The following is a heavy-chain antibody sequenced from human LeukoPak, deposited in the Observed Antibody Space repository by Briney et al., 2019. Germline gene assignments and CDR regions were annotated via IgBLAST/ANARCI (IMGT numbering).Heavy chain of an antibody. J-gene: IGHJ4*02. CDR3: TKAPIVSCSGAFCYPFDS. V-gene: IGHV3-23*01. Sequence: PGGSLRLSCAASGFTFSSYGMSWVRQAPGKGLEWVSATVGGGSPNTYHADSVKGRFTISRDNSKNTLFPQMNSLRAEDTAIYYCTKAPIVSCSGAFCYPFDSWGQGTLVTVSS. CDR2: TVGGGSPNT. CDR1: GFTFSSYG. D-gene: IGHD2-15*01.